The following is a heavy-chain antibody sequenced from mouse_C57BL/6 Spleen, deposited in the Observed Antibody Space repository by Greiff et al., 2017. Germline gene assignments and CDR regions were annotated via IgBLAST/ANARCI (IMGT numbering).Heavy chain of an antibody. CDR3: GRTNHTPYMDY. V-gene: IGHV1-81*01. Sequence: QVQLQQSGAELARPGASVKLSCKASGYTFTSYGISWVKQRTGQGLEWIGEISPRSGNTYYNEKFKGQATLTADNSSSQAYMELLSLTAEDSDFYFCGRTNHTPYMDYWGQGTSVTGSS. CDR1: GYTFTSYG. J-gene: IGHJ4*01. CDR2: ISPRSGNT. D-gene: IGHD5-1-1*01.